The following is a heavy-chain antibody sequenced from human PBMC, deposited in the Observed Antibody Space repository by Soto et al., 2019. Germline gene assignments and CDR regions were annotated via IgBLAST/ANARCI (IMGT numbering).Heavy chain of an antibody. CDR3: ARAPLELRSFDP. CDR2: IWYDGSNK. J-gene: IGHJ5*02. D-gene: IGHD5-12*01. CDR1: GFTFSSYG. Sequence: PGGSLRLSCAASGFTFSSYGMHWVRQAPGKGLEWVAVIWYDGSNKYYADSVKGRFTISRDNSKNTLYLQMNSLRAEDTAVYYCARAPLELRSFDPWGQGTLVTVSS. V-gene: IGHV3-33*01.